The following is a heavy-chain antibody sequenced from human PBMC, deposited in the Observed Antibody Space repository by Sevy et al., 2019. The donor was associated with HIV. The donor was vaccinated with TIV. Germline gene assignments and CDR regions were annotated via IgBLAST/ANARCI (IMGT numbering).Heavy chain of an antibody. Sequence: GGSLRLSCAASGFTFSSYAMHWVRQAPGKGLEWVAVISYDGSNKYYADSVKGRFTISRDNSKNTLYLQMNSLRAEDTAVYYCARDGNKTEVRGVISRIAIPRTDYWGQGTLVTVSS. J-gene: IGHJ4*02. CDR1: GFTFSSYA. V-gene: IGHV3-30-3*01. D-gene: IGHD3-10*01. CDR2: ISYDGSNK. CDR3: ARDGNKTEVRGVISRIAIPRTDY.